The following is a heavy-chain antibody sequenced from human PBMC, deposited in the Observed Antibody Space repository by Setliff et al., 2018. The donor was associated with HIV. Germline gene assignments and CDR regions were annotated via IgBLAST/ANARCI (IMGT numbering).Heavy chain of an antibody. CDR3: AKMHTAMDPDTFDI. D-gene: IGHD5-18*01. J-gene: IGHJ3*02. Sequence: GGSLRLSCAVSGFTFISYGMYWVRQAPGKGLEWVAFIRYDGSYRYYVDSVKGRFTISRDNSKSTMFLQMNSLRVEDTAIYYCAKMHTAMDPDTFDIWGQGTMVTV. CDR2: IRYDGSYR. CDR1: GFTFISYG. V-gene: IGHV3-30*02.